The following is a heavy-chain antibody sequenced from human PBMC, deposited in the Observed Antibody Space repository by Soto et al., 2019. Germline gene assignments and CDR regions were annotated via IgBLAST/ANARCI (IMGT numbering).Heavy chain of an antibody. CDR3: VRHGGYHFDS. CDR2: ISHRGST. D-gene: IGHD1-26*01. CDR1: GGSISSSNW. V-gene: IGHV4-4*02. Sequence: PSETLSLTCAVSGGSISSSNWWSWVRQPPGKGLEWIGEISHRGSTNYNPSLKSRVTMSLDASKNQFSLNLNSVTAADTAEYYCVRHGGYHFDSWGQGTLVTVSS. J-gene: IGHJ5*01.